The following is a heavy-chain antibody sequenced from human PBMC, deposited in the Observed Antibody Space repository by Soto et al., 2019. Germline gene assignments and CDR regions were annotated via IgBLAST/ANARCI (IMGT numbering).Heavy chain of an antibody. V-gene: IGHV4-30-4*01. CDR3: ATESSGSSPLHFDF. D-gene: IGHD3-22*01. CDR1: GGSVSSGDHY. J-gene: IGHJ4*02. Sequence: QVLLEESGPGLVKPSQTLSLTCTVSGGSVSSGDHYWSWIRQPPGKGLEWIGYVYYSGSTYYNPSLGSRVTISIDTSKNPFSLKLISVTASDAAVYFCATESSGSSPLHFDFWGQGALVSVSS. CDR2: VYYSGST.